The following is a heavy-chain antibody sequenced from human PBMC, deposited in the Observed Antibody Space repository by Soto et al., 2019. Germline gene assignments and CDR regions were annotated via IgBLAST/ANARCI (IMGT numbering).Heavy chain of an antibody. V-gene: IGHV4-39*01. CDR1: GGSIISSDFY. CDR3: ARHSLALRKNNWFDP. CDR2: IFYLGSS. Sequence: SETLSLTCTVSGGSIISSDFYWGWVRQPPGKGREWIGSIFYLGSSYYNPSLKSRVTMSVDTSKNQFSLRLRSVTAADTALYFCARHSLALRKNNWFDPWGQGIMVTSPQ. J-gene: IGHJ5*02. D-gene: IGHD3-3*02.